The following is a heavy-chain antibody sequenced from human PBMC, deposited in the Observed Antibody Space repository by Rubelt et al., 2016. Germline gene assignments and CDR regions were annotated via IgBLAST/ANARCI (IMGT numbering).Heavy chain of an antibody. CDR2: IYYSGST. D-gene: IGHD4-23*01. V-gene: IGHV4-39*07. CDR1: GGSISSSSYY. CDR3: ARLKRWQYSFDY. Sequence: QLQLQESGPGLVKPSETLSLTCTVSGGSISSSSYYWGWIRQPPGKGLEWIGSIYYSGSTYYNPSPKSRVTISVDTSKNQFSLKLSSVTAADTAVYYCARLKRWQYSFDYWGQGPLVTVSS. J-gene: IGHJ4*02.